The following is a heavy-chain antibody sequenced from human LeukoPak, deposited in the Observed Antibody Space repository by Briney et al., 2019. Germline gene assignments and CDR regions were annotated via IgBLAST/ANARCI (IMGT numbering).Heavy chain of an antibody. V-gene: IGHV1-69*13. J-gene: IGHJ2*01. D-gene: IGHD4-23*01. Sequence: GASVKVSCKASGGTFSSYAISWVRQAPGQGLEWMGGIIPIFGPANYAQKFQGRVTITADESTSTAYMELSSLRSEDTAVYFCARATGNSDHSPREPIHWYFDLWGRGTLVTVSS. CDR1: GGTFSSYA. CDR2: IIPIFGPA. CDR3: ARATGNSDHSPREPIHWYFDL.